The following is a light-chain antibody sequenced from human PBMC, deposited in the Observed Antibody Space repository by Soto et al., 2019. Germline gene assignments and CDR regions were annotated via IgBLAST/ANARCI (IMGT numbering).Light chain of an antibody. V-gene: IGLV2-11*01. Sequence: QSALTQPRSVSGSPGQSVTISCTGTSSDVGGYNSVSWYQQHPDKAPKFMIYDVSERPSGVPDRFSGSKSGNTASLTISGLQAEDEADYYCCSYAGSDTHYVFGTGTKVTVL. J-gene: IGLJ1*01. CDR3: CSYAGSDTHYV. CDR2: DVS. CDR1: SSDVGGYNS.